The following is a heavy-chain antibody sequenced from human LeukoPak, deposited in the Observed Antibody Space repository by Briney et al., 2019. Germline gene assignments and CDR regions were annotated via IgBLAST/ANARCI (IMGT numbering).Heavy chain of an antibody. Sequence: ASVKVSCKTSGYTFTGYHMHWVRPAPGQGLEWMGWINPNSGGTNYAQKFQGRVTMTRDTSISTAYMELSRVRSDDTAVYYCARESTVAVNWFDPWGQGTLVTVSS. CDR3: ARESTVAVNWFDP. CDR1: GYTFTGYH. CDR2: INPNSGGT. D-gene: IGHD4-17*01. V-gene: IGHV1-2*02. J-gene: IGHJ5*02.